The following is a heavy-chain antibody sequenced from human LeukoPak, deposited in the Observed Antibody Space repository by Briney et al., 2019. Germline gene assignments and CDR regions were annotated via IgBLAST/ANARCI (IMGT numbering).Heavy chain of an antibody. Sequence: GGSLRLSCAASGFTSSSYWMHWVRQAPGKGLVWVSRINSDGSSTAYADSVKGRFTISRDIAKNTLYLQMKSLRAEDTAVYYCARVRSRSSACNYGMDVWGQGTTVTVSS. CDR2: INSDGSST. D-gene: IGHD1-26*01. CDR1: GFTSSSYW. CDR3: ARVRSRSSACNYGMDV. J-gene: IGHJ6*02. V-gene: IGHV3-74*01.